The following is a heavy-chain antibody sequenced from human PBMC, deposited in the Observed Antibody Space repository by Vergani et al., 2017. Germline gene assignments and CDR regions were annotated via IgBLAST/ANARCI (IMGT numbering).Heavy chain of an antibody. CDR1: GYTFTSYY. CDR3: ARDERYYYDSSSLGTLKY. Sequence: QVQLVQSGAEVKKPGASVKVSCKASGYTFTSYYMHWVRQAPGQGLELMGIINPSGGSTSYAQKFQGRVTMTRDTSTSTVYMELSSLRSEDTAVYYCARDERYYYDSSSLGTLKYWGQGTLVTGSS. V-gene: IGHV1-46*01. J-gene: IGHJ4*02. CDR2: INPSGGST. D-gene: IGHD3-22*01.